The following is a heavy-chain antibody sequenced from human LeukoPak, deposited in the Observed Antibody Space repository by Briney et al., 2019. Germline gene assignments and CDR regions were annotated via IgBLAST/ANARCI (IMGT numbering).Heavy chain of an antibody. Sequence: SETLSLTCAVYGGSFSGYYWSWIRQPPGKGLEWIGEINHSGSTNYNPSLKSRVTISVDTSKNQFSLKLSSVTAVDTAVYYCARGLSIVVVKHYYYYYGMDVWGQGTTVTVSS. CDR2: INHSGST. CDR1: GGSFSGYY. J-gene: IGHJ6*02. CDR3: ARGLSIVVVKHYYYYYGMDV. V-gene: IGHV4-34*01. D-gene: IGHD3-22*01.